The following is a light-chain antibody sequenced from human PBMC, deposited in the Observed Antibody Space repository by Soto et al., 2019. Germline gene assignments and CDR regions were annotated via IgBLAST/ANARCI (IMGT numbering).Light chain of an antibody. J-gene: IGLJ1*01. CDR3: GSFTTSTSYV. V-gene: IGLV2-14*03. CDR2: DVS. Sequence: QSALTQPASVSGSPGQSITISCTGTSSDVGAYDYVSWYQQHPGEVPKLMIFDVSDRPSGVSNRFSGSKSGNTASLTISGLQAEDEADYYCGSFTTSTSYVFGTGTKLTVL. CDR1: SSDVGAYDY.